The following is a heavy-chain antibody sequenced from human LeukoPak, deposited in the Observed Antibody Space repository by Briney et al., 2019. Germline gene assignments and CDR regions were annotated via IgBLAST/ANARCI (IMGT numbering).Heavy chain of an antibody. CDR3: ASGAAAGTRGFDY. CDR2: MNQDGSGK. V-gene: IGHV3-7*01. D-gene: IGHD6-13*01. Sequence: GGSLRLSCAASGFTFSNYWMTWVRQAPGKGLEWVANMNQDGSGKYYVDSVKGRFTISRDNAKNSLYLQMNSLRAEDTAVYYCASGAAAGTRGFDYWGQGTLVTVSS. J-gene: IGHJ4*02. CDR1: GFTFSNYW.